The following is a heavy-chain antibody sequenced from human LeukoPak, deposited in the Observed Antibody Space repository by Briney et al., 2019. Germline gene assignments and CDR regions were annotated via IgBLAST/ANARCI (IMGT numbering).Heavy chain of an antibody. J-gene: IGHJ4*02. CDR3: ARLYSGSVRVFDS. Sequence: GGSLRPSCAPPPFTFSNYWMSWVRQAPGKGREWVANIKRDESEKFYVDSVKGRFTISRDNAKNSMFLQMNSLRAEDTAVYYCARLYSGSVRVFDSWGQGTLVTVSS. V-gene: IGHV3-7*01. CDR1: PFTFSNYW. D-gene: IGHD6-19*01. CDR2: IKRDESEK.